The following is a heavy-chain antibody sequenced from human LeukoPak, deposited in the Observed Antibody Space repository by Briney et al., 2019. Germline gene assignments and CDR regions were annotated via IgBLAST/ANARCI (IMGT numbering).Heavy chain of an antibody. CDR2: IYYSGSN. Sequence: SETLSLTCTVSGGSISSYYWSWIRQPPGKGLEWIGYIYYSGSNNYNPSLKSRVTISVDTSKNQFSLKLSSVTAADTAVYYCARVCYGRGYYYYYMDVWGKGTTVTVSS. D-gene: IGHD2-2*01. V-gene: IGHV4-59*01. CDR1: GGSISSYY. CDR3: ARVCYGRGYYYYYMDV. J-gene: IGHJ6*03.